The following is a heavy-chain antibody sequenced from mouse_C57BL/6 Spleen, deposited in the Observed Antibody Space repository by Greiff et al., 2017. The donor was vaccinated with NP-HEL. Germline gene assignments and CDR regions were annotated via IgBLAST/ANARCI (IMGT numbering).Heavy chain of an antibody. CDR2: IDPSDSYT. V-gene: IGHV1-69*01. J-gene: IGHJ1*03. CDR1: GYTFTSYW. D-gene: IGHD2-3*01. Sequence: QVQLQQPGAELVMPGASVKLSCKASGYTFTSYWMHWVKQRPGQGLEWIGEIDPSDSYTNYNQKFKGKSTLTVDKSSSTAYMQLSSLTSEDSAVYYCARGGDGRYWYFDVWGTGTTVTVSS. CDR3: ARGGDGRYWYFDV.